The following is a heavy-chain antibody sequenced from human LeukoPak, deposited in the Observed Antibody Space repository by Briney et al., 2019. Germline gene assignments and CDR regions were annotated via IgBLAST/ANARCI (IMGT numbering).Heavy chain of an antibody. CDR3: AKDRSTYYYDSSGYYPDAFDI. CDR1: GFTFSTHG. J-gene: IGHJ3*02. V-gene: IGHV3-30*02. D-gene: IGHD3-22*01. CDR2: IWYDGSNK. Sequence: GGSLRLSCAASGFTFSTHGMHWVRQAPGKGLEWVAVIWYDGSNKYYADSVKGRFTISRDNSKNTLYLQMNSLRAEDTAVYYCAKDRSTYYYDSSGYYPDAFDIWGQGTMVTVSS.